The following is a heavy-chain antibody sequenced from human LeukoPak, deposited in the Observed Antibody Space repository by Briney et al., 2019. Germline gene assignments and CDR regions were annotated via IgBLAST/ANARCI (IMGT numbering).Heavy chain of an antibody. V-gene: IGHV1-8*01. CDR3: ARDQLVVTFDY. CDR2: MNPNSGNT. CDR1: GYTFTSYD. D-gene: IGHD2-15*01. J-gene: IGHJ4*02. Sequence: GASVKVSCKASGYTFTSYDINWVRQATGQGLEWMGWMNPNSGNTGYAQKFQGRVTMTRDTSISTAYMELSRLRSDDTAVYYCARDQLVVTFDYWGQGTLVTVSS.